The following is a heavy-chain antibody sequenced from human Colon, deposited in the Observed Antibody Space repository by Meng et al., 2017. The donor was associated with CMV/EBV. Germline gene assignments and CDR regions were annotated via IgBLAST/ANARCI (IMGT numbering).Heavy chain of an antibody. CDR1: GFIFSGYS. V-gene: IGHV3-21*01. CDR3: ARGRDCSGGSCIFDL. Sequence: GGSLRLSCAASGFIFSGYSVSWVRQAPGKGLEWVSFISSSGSFIYYADSVKGRFIISRDNVRNSVSLQMNSLRAEDTAVYYCARGRDCSGGSCIFDLWGQGALVTVSS. D-gene: IGHD2-15*01. CDR2: ISSSGSFI. J-gene: IGHJ4*02.